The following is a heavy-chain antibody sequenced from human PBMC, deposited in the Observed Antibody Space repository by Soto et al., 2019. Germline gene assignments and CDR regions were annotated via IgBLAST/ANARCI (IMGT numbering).Heavy chain of an antibody. J-gene: IGHJ4*02. CDR2: ISAYNGNT. CDR3: ARGPIVVVVAATGEFDY. D-gene: IGHD2-15*01. CDR1: GYTFTSYG. V-gene: IGHV1-18*01. Sequence: QVQLVQSGAEVKKPGASVKVSCKASGYTFTSYGISWVRQAPGQGLEWMGWISAYNGNTNYAQKLQGRVTMTTDTTTSTDYMELRSLRSDDTAVYYCARGPIVVVVAATGEFDYWGQGTLVTVSS.